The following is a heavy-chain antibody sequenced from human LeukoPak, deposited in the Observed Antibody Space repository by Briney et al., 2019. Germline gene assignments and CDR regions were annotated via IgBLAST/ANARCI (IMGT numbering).Heavy chain of an antibody. D-gene: IGHD5-12*01. CDR1: GFIFSTYG. CDR3: AREGGYEYYFDY. Sequence: GGSLRLSCGASGFIFSTYGMHWVRQAPGKGLERVTFIRFDGSNKYYADSVKGRFTISRDNSKNTLYLQMNSLRAEDTAVYYCAREGGYEYYFDYWGQGTLVTVSS. CDR2: IRFDGSNK. J-gene: IGHJ4*02. V-gene: IGHV3-30*02.